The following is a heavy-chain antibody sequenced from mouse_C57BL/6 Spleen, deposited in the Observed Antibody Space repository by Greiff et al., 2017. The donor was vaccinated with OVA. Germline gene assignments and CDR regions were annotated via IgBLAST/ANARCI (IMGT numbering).Heavy chain of an antibody. V-gene: IGHV1-26*01. CDR3: ARSYYYGSSYGWFDY. CDR1: GYTFTDYY. CDR2: INPNNGGT. Sequence: VQLQQSGPELVKPGASVKISCKASGYTFTDYYMNWVKQSHGKSLEWIGDINPNNGGTCYNQKFKGKATLTVDKSSSTAYMELRSLTSEDSAVYYCARSYYYGSSYGWFDYWGQGTLVTVSA. D-gene: IGHD1-1*01. J-gene: IGHJ3*01.